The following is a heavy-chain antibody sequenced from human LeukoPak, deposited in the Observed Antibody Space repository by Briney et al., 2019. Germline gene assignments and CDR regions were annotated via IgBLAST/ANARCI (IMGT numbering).Heavy chain of an antibody. D-gene: IGHD2-8*01. CDR3: AKSARFCTNDVCYTNYYYGMDV. CDR2: ISYDGSNK. J-gene: IGHJ6*02. V-gene: IGHV3-30*18. Sequence: GGSLRLSCAASGFTFSSYDMHWVRQAPGKGLEWVAVISYDGSNKYYADSVKGRFTISRDNSKNTLSLQMRSLRAEDTAVYYCAKSARFCTNDVCYTNYYYGMDVWGQGTTVTVSS. CDR1: GFTFSSYD.